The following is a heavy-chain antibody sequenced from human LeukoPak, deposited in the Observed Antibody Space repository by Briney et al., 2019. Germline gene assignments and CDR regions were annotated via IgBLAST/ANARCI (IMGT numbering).Heavy chain of an antibody. CDR2: IYYSGST. V-gene: IGHV4-59*01. CDR3: ARATAMVARAFDY. Sequence: PSETLSLTCTVSGGSISSYYWGWIRQPPGKGLEWIGYIYYSGSTNYNPSLKSRVTISVDTSKNQFSLKLSSVTAADTAVYYCARATAMVARAFDYWGQGTLVTVSS. J-gene: IGHJ4*02. CDR1: GGSISSYY. D-gene: IGHD5-18*01.